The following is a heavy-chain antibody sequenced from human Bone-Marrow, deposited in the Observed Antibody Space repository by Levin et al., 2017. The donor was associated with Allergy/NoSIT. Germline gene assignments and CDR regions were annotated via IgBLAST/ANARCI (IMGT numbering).Heavy chain of an antibody. J-gene: IGHJ4*02. CDR3: AKVPRTTVTFSYFDY. CDR2: ISYDGSDK. CDR1: GFTFSSYG. Sequence: GGSLRLTCAASGFTFSSYGMHWVRQAPGKGLEWVGVISYDGSDKYYADSVKGRFTISRDNSKNTLYLQMNSLSAEDTAVYYCAKVPRTTVTFSYFDYWGQGTLVTVSS. D-gene: IGHD4-17*01. V-gene: IGHV3-30*18.